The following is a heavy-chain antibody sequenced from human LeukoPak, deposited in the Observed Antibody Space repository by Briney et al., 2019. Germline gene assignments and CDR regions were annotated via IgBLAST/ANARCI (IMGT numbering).Heavy chain of an antibody. J-gene: IGHJ1*01. Sequence: SETLSLTCTVSGGSISSGGYYWSWIRQHPGKGLEWIGYIYYSGSTYYNPSLKSRVTISVDTSKNQFSLKLSSVTAADTAVYYCTYYYDSSGSLNVAEYFQHWGQGTLVTVSS. CDR1: GGSISSGGYY. CDR3: TYYYDSSGSLNVAEYFQH. D-gene: IGHD3-22*01. V-gene: IGHV4-31*03. CDR2: IYYSGST.